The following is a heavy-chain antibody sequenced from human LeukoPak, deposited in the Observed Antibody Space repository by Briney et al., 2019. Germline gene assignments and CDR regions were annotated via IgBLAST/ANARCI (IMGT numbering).Heavy chain of an antibody. CDR2: ISTDGSST. D-gene: IGHD3-10*01. CDR3: AREPDYYGSGSYHPLDY. Sequence: GGSLRLSCAASGFTFSSYWMHWVRQAPGKGLVWVSRISTDGSSTSYADSVKGRFTISRDNAKNTLYLQMNSLRAEDTAVYYCAREPDYYGSGSYHPLDYWGQGTLVTVAS. J-gene: IGHJ4*02. CDR1: GFTFSSYW. V-gene: IGHV3-74*01.